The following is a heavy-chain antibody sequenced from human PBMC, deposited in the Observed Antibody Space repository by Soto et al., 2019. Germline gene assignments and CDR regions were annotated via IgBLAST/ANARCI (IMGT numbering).Heavy chain of an antibody. D-gene: IGHD3-22*01. J-gene: IGHJ1*01. CDR3: ATSGVGGYYYDSSGYAEYFQH. V-gene: IGHV1-18*01. Sequence: ASVKVSCKASGYTFTSYGIGWVRQAPGQGLEWMGWISAYNGNTNYAQKFQGRVTMTEDTSTDTAYMELSSLRSEDTAVYYCATSGVGGYYYDSSGYAEYFQHWGQGTLVTVSS. CDR1: GYTFTSYG. CDR2: ISAYNGNT.